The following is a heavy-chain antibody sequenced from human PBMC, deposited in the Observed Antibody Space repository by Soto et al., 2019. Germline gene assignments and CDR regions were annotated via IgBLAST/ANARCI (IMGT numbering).Heavy chain of an antibody. CDR2: IYWDGEK. D-gene: IGHD3-10*01. Sequence: QITLKESGPTLVQPTQTLTLTCSFSGFSLITTGAGVAWIRQPPGKAPEWLALIYWDGEKRYSPALKSRLTITKDSSKNQVVLTMTNMDPVDTATYYCARRQSIMIRGANAFDIWGQGTFLSVSS. CDR3: ARRQSIMIRGANAFDI. CDR1: GFSLITTGAG. V-gene: IGHV2-5*02. J-gene: IGHJ3*02.